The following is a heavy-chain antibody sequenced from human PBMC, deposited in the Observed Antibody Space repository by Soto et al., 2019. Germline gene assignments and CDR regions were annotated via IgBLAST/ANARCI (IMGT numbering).Heavy chain of an antibody. CDR2: INPHSGGT. J-gene: IGHJ5*02. Sequence: QVQVVQSGAEVKKPGASVKVSCKTSGYTFTGYNVNWVRQAPGQGLEWMGWINPHSGGTNYAEKFHGRVTMTRDTSISTAYMELNSLTSDDTAGYYCVRGDRFDPWGQGTLVTVSS. V-gene: IGHV1-2*02. CDR1: GYTFTGYN. D-gene: IGHD3-16*01. CDR3: VRGDRFDP.